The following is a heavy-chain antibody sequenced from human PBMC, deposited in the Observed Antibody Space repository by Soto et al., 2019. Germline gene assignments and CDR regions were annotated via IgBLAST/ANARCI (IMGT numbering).Heavy chain of an antibody. CDR1: GGSISTYY. J-gene: IGHJ3*01. V-gene: IGHV4-59*01. CDR2: ISYLGNT. D-gene: IGHD5-12*01. Sequence: TSETLSLTCNISGGSISTYYWTWVRQSPGKGLEWIGYISYLGNTNYNPSLKSRVTISVDTPKNQFSLKLASVTAADTAIYYCASEGARRAPINVWGPWTMVTVS. CDR3: ASEGARRAPINV.